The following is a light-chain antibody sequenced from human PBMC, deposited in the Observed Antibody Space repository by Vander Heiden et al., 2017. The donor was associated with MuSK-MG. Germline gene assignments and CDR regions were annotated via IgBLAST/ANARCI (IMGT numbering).Light chain of an antibody. Sequence: SSELTQPPSVSVSPGQTASITCSGDKLGDKYACWYQQKPGQSPVLVIYQDSKRPAGIPERFSGSNSGNTATLTISGTQAMDEADYYCQAWDSSTFYVFGTGTKVTVI. J-gene: IGLJ1*01. CDR3: QAWDSSTFYV. V-gene: IGLV3-1*01. CDR2: QDS. CDR1: KLGDKY.